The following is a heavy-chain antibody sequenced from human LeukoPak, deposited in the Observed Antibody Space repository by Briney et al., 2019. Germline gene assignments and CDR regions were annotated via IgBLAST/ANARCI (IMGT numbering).Heavy chain of an antibody. CDR3: ARHRGYDFDY. Sequence: SETLSLTCTVSGGSIGSYYWSWIRQPPGKGLEWIGYIYYSGSTNYNPSLKSRVTISVDTSKNQFSLKLSSVTAADTAVYYCARHRGYDFDYWGQGTLVTVSS. CDR2: IYYSGST. D-gene: IGHD5-12*01. CDR1: GGSIGSYY. J-gene: IGHJ4*02. V-gene: IGHV4-59*08.